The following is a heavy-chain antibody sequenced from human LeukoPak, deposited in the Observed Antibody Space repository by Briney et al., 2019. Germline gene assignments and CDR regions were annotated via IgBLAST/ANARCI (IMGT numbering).Heavy chain of an antibody. D-gene: IGHD5-18*01. CDR2: IYYSGST. V-gene: IGHV4-59*12. CDR3: ARGLGNYRYSYGWNYYYYGMDV. Sequence: SETLSLTCTVSGGSISSYYWSWIRQPPGKGLEWIGYIYYSGSTNYNPSLKSRVTISVDTSKNQFSLKLSSVTAADTAVYYCARGLGNYRYSYGWNYYYYGMDVWGQGTTVTVSS. J-gene: IGHJ6*02. CDR1: GGSISSYY.